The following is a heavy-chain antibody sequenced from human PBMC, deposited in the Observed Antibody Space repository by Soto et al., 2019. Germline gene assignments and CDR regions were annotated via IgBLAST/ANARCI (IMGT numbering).Heavy chain of an antibody. J-gene: IGHJ6*02. Sequence: QVQLKEWGPGLVKPSETLSLTCTVSGGSVSSGSHYWSWIRQPPGKGLEWVGYIYNTGSTNYNPSLTRRVTISVDMSKNQFSLKLRSVTTADTAVYYCARNILHSSSSVYYYYGMDVWGRGTTVTVSS. V-gene: IGHV4-61*01. CDR1: GGSVSSGSHY. D-gene: IGHD6-6*01. CDR2: IYNTGST. CDR3: ARNILHSSSSVYYYYGMDV.